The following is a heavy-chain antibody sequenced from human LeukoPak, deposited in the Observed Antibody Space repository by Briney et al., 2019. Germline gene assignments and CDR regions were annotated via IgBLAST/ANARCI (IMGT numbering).Heavy chain of an antibody. J-gene: IGHJ3*02. V-gene: IGHV3-49*04. CDR2: IRSKAYGGTT. CDR1: GFTFGDYA. Sequence: GGSLRLSCTASGFTFGDYAMSWVRQAPGKGLEWVGFIRSKAYGGTTEYAASVKGRFTISRDDSKSIAYLQMNSLKTEDTAVYYCTRDEWFGELFTLSNAFDIWGQGTMVTVSS. CDR3: TRDEWFGELFTLSNAFDI. D-gene: IGHD3-10*01.